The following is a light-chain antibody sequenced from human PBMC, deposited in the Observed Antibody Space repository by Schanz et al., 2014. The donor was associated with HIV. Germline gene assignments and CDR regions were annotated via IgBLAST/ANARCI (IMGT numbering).Light chain of an antibody. CDR1: QNIGNN. V-gene: IGKV3-20*01. CDR3: QQDGSS. CDR2: GAS. Sequence: EIVLTQSPGTLSLSPGERATLSCWTSQNIGNNIGWYQQKPGQAPRLLLYGASTRATGVPARFSGSGSGTDFTLTISRLEHEDFAVYYCQQDGSSFGPGTKVEIK. J-gene: IGKJ3*01.